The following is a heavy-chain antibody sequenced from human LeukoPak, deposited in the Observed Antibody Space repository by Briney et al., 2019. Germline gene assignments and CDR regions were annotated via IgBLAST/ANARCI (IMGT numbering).Heavy chain of an antibody. CDR2: IYYSGST. J-gene: IGHJ4*02. D-gene: IGHD1-26*01. V-gene: IGHV4-59*12. CDR3: ARDSVSGSYYRG. CDR1: GGSISSYY. Sequence: SETLSLTCTVSGGSISSYYWSWIRQPPGKGLEWIGYIYYSGSTNYNPSLKSRVTISVDTSKNQFSLRLSSVTAADTAVYYCARDSVSGSYYRGWGQGTLVTVSS.